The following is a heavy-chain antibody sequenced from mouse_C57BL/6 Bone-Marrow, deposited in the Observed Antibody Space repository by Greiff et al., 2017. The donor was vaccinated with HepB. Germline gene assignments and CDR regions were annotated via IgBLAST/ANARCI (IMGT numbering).Heavy chain of an antibody. CDR2: IRNKANGYTT. D-gene: IGHD2-4*01. V-gene: IGHV7-3*01. CDR1: GFTFTDYY. CDR3: ARYSVSIYYDYDGNWYFDV. J-gene: IGHJ1*03. Sequence: EVHLVESGGGLVQPGGSLSLSCAASGFTFTDYYMSWVRQPPGKALEWLGFIRNKANGYTTEYSASVKGRFTISRDNSQSILYLQMNALRAEDSATYYCARYSVSIYYDYDGNWYFDVWGTGTTVTVSS.